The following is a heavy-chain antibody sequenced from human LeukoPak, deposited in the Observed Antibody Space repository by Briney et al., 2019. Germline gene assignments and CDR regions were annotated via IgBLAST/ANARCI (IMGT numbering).Heavy chain of an antibody. CDR2: IYDGDSDT. Sequence: GGSLKISCQGSGSPFTNYWNGWVRQLQGKGLKFMDIIYDGDSDTRYSPSFQGQVTISADKSISTAYLQWSSLKASDTAMYYCARRADCGGDCYLQYYFDYWGQGTLVTVSS. CDR3: ARRADCGGDCYLQYYFDY. J-gene: IGHJ4*02. CDR1: GSPFTNYW. D-gene: IGHD2-21*02. V-gene: IGHV5-51*01.